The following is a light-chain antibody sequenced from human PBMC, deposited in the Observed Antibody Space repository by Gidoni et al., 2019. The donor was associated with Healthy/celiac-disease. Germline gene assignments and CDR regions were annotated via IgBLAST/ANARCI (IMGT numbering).Light chain of an antibody. Sequence: QSALTQPASVSGSPGQSITISCTGTSSDVGGYKYASWSQQHPGKAPKLMLDDVSKRPSGVSSRFSSSTSGNTASLTSSGLQAEDDSYYYCSSYTSSSSYVFRTGTKVTVL. CDR3: SSYTSSSSYV. V-gene: IGLV2-14*03. J-gene: IGLJ1*01. CDR2: DVS. CDR1: SSDVGGYKY.